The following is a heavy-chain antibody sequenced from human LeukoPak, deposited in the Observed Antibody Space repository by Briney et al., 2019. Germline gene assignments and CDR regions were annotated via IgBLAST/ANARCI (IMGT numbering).Heavy chain of an antibody. D-gene: IGHD3-10*01. V-gene: IGHV3-21*01. J-gene: IGHJ6*02. Sequence: GGSLRLSCAASGFTFSSYSMNWVRQAPGRGLEWVSSISSSSSYIYYADSVKGRFTISRDNAKNSLYLQMNSLRAEDTAVYYCARFGGGSGRAQHYYYYYGMDVWGQGTTVTVSS. CDR1: GFTFSSYS. CDR3: ARFGGGSGRAQHYYYYYGMDV. CDR2: ISSSSSYI.